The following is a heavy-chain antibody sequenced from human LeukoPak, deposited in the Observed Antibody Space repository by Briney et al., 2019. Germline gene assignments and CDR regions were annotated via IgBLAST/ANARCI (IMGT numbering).Heavy chain of an antibody. CDR2: IFGSGSSP. J-gene: IGHJ4*02. CDR3: GKTTVGYSSGQKPAWPVDY. CDR1: GFTFGSHA. D-gene: IGHD5-18*01. Sequence: PGGSLRLSCEASGFTFGSHAMYWVLQAPGKGLEWVAGIFGSGSSPHYADPVKGRFTISRDNSRNTVYLQINSLRAEDTAVYYCGKTTVGYSSGQKPAWPVDYWGQGTLVTVSS. V-gene: IGHV3-23*01.